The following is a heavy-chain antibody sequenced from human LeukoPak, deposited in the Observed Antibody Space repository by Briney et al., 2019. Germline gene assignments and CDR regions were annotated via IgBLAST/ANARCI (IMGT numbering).Heavy chain of an antibody. CDR3: ARISRYGLDY. Sequence: LLGGSLRLSCAASGFTFSGHWMSWVRQAPGKGLEWVANIKSDGSEKYYVDSVKGRFTISRDNAKNSLYLQMNSLRPEDTAVYYCARISRYGLDYWGQGTLVTVSS. CDR2: IKSDGSEK. CDR1: GFTFSGHW. V-gene: IGHV3-7*04. J-gene: IGHJ4*02. D-gene: IGHD3-16*01.